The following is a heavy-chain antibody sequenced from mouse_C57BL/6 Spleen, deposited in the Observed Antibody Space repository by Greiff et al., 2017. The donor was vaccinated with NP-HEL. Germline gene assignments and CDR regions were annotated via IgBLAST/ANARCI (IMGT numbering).Heavy chain of an antibody. CDR3: ARRDGNYYAMDY. V-gene: IGHV1-64*01. CDR2: IHPNSGST. D-gene: IGHD2-1*01. CDR1: GYTFTSYW. J-gene: IGHJ4*01. Sequence: QVQLQQSGAELVKPGASVKLSCKASGYTFTSYWMHWVKQRPGQGLEWIGMIHPNSGSTNYNEKFKSKATLTVDKSSSTAYMQLSSLTSEDSAVYYCARRDGNYYAMDYWGQGTSVTVSS.